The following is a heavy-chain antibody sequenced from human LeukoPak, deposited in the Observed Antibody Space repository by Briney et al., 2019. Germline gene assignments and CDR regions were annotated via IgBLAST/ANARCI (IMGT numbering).Heavy chain of an antibody. CDR1: GFNFIDYS. J-gene: IGHJ4*01. D-gene: IGHD5-12*01. V-gene: IGHV3-48*01. CDR2: IGISSGNT. CDR3: ARDHRYAFDN. Sequence: GGSLRLSCAASGFNFIDYSMNWVRQARGKGLEWISYIGISSGNTKYADPVKGRFTISRDKARNSLYLQMNSLRVEDTAMYYCARDHRYAFDNWGHGTLVTVSS.